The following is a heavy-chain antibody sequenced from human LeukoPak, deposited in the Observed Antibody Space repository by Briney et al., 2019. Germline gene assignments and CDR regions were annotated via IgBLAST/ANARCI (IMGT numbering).Heavy chain of an antibody. CDR1: GFTFSSYS. V-gene: IGHV3-21*01. CDR3: ARDPHYSSSWPSEMNY. J-gene: IGHJ4*02. CDR2: ISSSSNNI. Sequence: GRSPRLSCAASGFTFSSYSMDWVRQAPGKGLEWVSSISSSSNNIYYADSVKGRFTISRDNGKNSLYLQMNSLRAEDTAVYYRARDPHYSSSWPSEMNYWGQGTLVTVSS. D-gene: IGHD6-13*01.